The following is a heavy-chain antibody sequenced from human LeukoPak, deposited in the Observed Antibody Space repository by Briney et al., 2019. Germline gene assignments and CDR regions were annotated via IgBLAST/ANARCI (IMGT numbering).Heavy chain of an antibody. CDR2: LTSFSTYI. Sequence: GGSLRLSCAASGFCFSGYTMNWVRQAPGKGLEWVSSLTSFSTYIYYAASVERRFHISRDNAKNSLYLQMNRLRAEETAVDYCGSGDSHAFDIWGQGTMVTVSS. D-gene: IGHD3-10*01. CDR3: GSGDSHAFDI. J-gene: IGHJ3*02. V-gene: IGHV3-21*01. CDR1: GFCFSGYT.